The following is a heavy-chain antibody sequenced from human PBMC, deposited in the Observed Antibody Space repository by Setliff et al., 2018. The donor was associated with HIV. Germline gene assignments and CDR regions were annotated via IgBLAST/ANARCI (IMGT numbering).Heavy chain of an antibody. CDR1: GYTFSSYA. J-gene: IGHJ4*02. CDR2: INTGNGNT. V-gene: IGHV1-3*04. D-gene: IGHD1-1*01. CDR3: AREGNDLLPIDF. Sequence: ASVKVSCKASGYTFSSYAINWVRQAPGQRLEWMGRINTGNGNTRYSQNFQGRVTITSDTSASTAYMEVSSMRSEDTALYYCAREGNDLLPIDFWGQGTLVTVSS.